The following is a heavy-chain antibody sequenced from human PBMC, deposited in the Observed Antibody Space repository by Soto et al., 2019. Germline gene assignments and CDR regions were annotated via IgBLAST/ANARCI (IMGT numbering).Heavy chain of an antibody. CDR2: IYYRGST. J-gene: IGHJ6*02. Sequence: QVRLQESGPGLVKPSDTLSLNCTVSGGSISGYYWSWIRQPPGKGLEYIGYIYYRGSTNYNPSLKSRVTMSVDTSRNLFSLKVNSVTAADTAVYYCARQQLLPYYYALDVWGQGTTVTVSS. D-gene: IGHD6-13*01. CDR1: GGSISGYY. CDR3: ARQQLLPYYYALDV. V-gene: IGHV4-59*07.